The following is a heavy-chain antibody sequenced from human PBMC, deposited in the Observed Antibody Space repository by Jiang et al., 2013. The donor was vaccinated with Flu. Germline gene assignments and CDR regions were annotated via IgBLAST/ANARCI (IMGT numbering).Heavy chain of an antibody. V-gene: IGHV4-59*02. J-gene: IGHJ6*02. Sequence: GPGLVKPSETLSLTCTVSGGSVTSSYWSWIRRPPGKGLEWIAYLYYGGATNYNPSLKSRITISEDTSKNQFSLKLSSVTAADTAVYYCANSRPDDSGVRSGSYHHGMDVWGPGTTVTVSS. CDR3: ANSRPDDSGVRSGSYHHGMDV. CDR2: LYYGGAT. CDR1: GGSVTSSY. D-gene: IGHD5-12*01.